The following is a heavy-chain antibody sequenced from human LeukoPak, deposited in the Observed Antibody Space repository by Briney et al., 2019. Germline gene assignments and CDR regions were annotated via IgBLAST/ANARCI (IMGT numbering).Heavy chain of an antibody. J-gene: IGHJ4*02. CDR1: GFTLSNYA. CDR3: ARRSDSGSDDGEDYFDY. Sequence: GGSLKLSCAASGFTLSNYAMSWVRQAPGKGLEWVSVIYSGGSTYYADSVKGRFTISRDNSKNTLYLQMNSLRAEDTAVYFCARRSDSGSDDGEDYFDYWGQGTLVTVS. CDR2: IYSGGST. V-gene: IGHV3-66*04. D-gene: IGHD1-26*01.